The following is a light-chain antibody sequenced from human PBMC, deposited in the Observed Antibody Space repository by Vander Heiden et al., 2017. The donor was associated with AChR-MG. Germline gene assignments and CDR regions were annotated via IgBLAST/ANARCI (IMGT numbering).Light chain of an antibody. CDR1: SSDVGRYNY. CDR3: NSYTSSNTLV. Sequence: SITISCTGTSSDVGRYNYVSWFQQHPGKAPQLIIYDVTKRPSGVSYLFSGSKSGNTASLTISVLQAEDEADYYCNSYTSSNTLVFGGGTKLTVL. J-gene: IGLJ3*02. V-gene: IGLV2-14*03. CDR2: DVT.